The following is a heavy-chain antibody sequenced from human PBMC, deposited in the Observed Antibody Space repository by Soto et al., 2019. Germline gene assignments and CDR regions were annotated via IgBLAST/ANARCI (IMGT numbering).Heavy chain of an antibody. J-gene: IGHJ5*02. CDR3: ARVVVAETDWFDP. D-gene: IGHD2-15*01. CDR2: ISYDGSNK. Sequence: GGSLRLSCGSSGFTFSSYAMHWVRQAPGKGLEWVAVISYDGSNKYYADSVKGRFTISRDNSKNTLYLQMNSLRAEDTAVYYCARVVVAETDWFDPWGQGTLVTVSS. CDR1: GFTFSSYA. V-gene: IGHV3-30-3*01.